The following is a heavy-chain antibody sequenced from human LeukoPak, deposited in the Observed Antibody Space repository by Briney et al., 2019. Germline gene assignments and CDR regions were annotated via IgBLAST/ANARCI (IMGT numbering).Heavy chain of an antibody. CDR3: ARDPQMYSSSWYWFDP. D-gene: IGHD6-13*01. J-gene: IGHJ5*02. V-gene: IGHV1-69*13. CDR2: IIPIFGAA. CDR1: GGTFSSYA. Sequence: ASVKVSCKASGGTFSSYAISWVRQAPGQGLEWMGGIIPIFGAANYAQKFQGRVTITADESTSTAYMELSSLRSEDTAVYYCARDPQMYSSSWYWFDPWGQGTLVTVSS.